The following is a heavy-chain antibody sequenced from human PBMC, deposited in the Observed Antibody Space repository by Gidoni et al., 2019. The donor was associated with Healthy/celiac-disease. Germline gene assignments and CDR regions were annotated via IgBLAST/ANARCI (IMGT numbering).Heavy chain of an antibody. CDR3: ARSIIAVAGNDAFDI. D-gene: IGHD6-19*01. V-gene: IGHV2-70*04. Sequence: QVTLKESGPALVTPTQTLTLTCTFSGFSLSTSGMRVSWIRQPPGKALEWLARIDWDDDKFYSTSLKTRLTISKDTSKNQVVLTMTNMDPVDTATYYCARSIIAVAGNDAFDIWGQGTMVTVSS. CDR1: GFSLSTSGMR. CDR2: IDWDDDK. J-gene: IGHJ3*02.